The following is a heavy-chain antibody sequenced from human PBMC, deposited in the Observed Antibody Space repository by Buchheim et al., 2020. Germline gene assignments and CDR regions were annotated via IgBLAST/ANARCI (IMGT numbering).Heavy chain of an antibody. J-gene: IGHJ4*02. CDR3: AKDRSKWNFDY. V-gene: IGHV3-30*18. CDR1: GFTFSSYG. CDR2: ISYDGDNK. D-gene: IGHD1-26*01. Sequence: VQLVESGGGVVQPGRSLRLSCAASGFTFSSYGMHWVRQAPGKGLEWVAVISYDGDNKYYADSVKGRFTISRDNSKNTLFLQMNSLRAEDTAIYYCAKDRSKWNFDYWGQGTL.